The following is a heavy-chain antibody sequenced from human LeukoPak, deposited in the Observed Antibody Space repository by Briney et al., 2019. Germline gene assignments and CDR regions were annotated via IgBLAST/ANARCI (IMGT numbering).Heavy chain of an antibody. J-gene: IGHJ4*02. CDR1: GYTFTGYY. Sequence: ASVKVSCKASGYTFTGYYMHWVRQAPGQGLEWMGWINPNSGGTNYAQKFQGRVTMTRDTSISTAYMELSRLRSDDTAVYYRARVANWNDYFDYWGQGTLVTVSS. CDR2: INPNSGGT. V-gene: IGHV1-2*02. CDR3: ARVANWNDYFDY. D-gene: IGHD1-20*01.